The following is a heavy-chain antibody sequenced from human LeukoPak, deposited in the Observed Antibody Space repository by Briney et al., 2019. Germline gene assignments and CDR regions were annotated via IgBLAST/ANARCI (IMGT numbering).Heavy chain of an antibody. CDR3: AREVNYYDSTAYSTFYFHYGMDV. Sequence: SVKVSCKASGGTFSNYPITWVRQAPGQGLEWMGGIIPIFGTANYAQKFQGRLTITADESTTTAYMELSSLRSGDTAVYYCAREVNYYDSTAYSTFYFHYGMDVWGQGTSVTVS. CDR2: IIPIFGTA. J-gene: IGHJ6*02. D-gene: IGHD3-22*01. V-gene: IGHV1-69*13. CDR1: GGTFSNYP.